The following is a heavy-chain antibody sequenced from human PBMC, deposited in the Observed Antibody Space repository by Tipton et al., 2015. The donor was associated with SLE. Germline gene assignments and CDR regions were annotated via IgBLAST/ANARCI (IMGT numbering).Heavy chain of an antibody. D-gene: IGHD5-24*01. CDR2: IFYRGNS. Sequence: GLVKPSETLSLTCAVSNGSISNYYWTWIRQPPGKGLEWIGYIFYRGNSNYNPSLKGRVTMSVDMSKNQFSLRLRSVSAADTAVYYCARGRDGYIYWGQGALVTVSP. J-gene: IGHJ4*02. V-gene: IGHV4-59*01. CDR1: NGSISNYY. CDR3: ARGRDGYIY.